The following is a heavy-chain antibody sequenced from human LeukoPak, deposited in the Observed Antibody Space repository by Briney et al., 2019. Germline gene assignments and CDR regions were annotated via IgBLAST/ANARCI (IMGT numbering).Heavy chain of an antibody. Sequence: SETLSLTCAVYGGSFSGYYWSWIRQPPGEGLEWSGEGNHSVCTTYNPPLISRVTISVHTSKNKFSLTLNSVTVADTAVYYCARTPCSSASCYPLYDGCVCPLENWGQGTLVTVSS. D-gene: IGHD2-2*01. CDR3: ARTPCSSASCYPLYDGCVCPLEN. V-gene: IGHV4-34*01. CDR1: GGSFSGYY. J-gene: IGHJ4*02. CDR2: GNHSVCT.